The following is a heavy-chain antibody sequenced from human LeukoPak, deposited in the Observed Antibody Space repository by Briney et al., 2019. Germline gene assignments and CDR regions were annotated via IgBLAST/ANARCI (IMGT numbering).Heavy chain of an antibody. D-gene: IGHD1-26*01. CDR3: ARELPFDY. Sequence: PGGSLRLSCAASGFTFSSYWMSWARQAPGKGLVWVSRINSGGSTTNYADSVKGRFSISRDNAKKTLYLQMNSLRAEDTAVYYCARELPFDYWGQGTLVTVSS. J-gene: IGHJ4*02. CDR1: GFTFSSYW. CDR2: INSGGSTT. V-gene: IGHV3-74*01.